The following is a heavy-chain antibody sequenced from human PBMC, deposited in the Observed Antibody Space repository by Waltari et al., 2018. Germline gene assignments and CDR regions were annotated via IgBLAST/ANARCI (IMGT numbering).Heavy chain of an antibody. CDR1: GGTFSSYA. J-gene: IGHJ5*02. V-gene: IGHV1-69*12. D-gene: IGHD3-3*01. Sequence: QVQLVQSGAEVKKPGSSVKVSCKASGGTFSSYAISWVRQAPGQGLEWMGGIIPIFGTANYAQKFQGRVTITADESTSTAYMELSSLRSEDTAVYYCAREPDAYDFWTIVGGFDPWGQGTLVTVSS. CDR2: IIPIFGTA. CDR3: AREPDAYDFWTIVGGFDP.